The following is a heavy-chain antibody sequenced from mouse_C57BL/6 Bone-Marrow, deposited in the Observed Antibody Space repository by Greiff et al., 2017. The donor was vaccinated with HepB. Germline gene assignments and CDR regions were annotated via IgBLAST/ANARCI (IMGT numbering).Heavy chain of an antibody. V-gene: IGHV1-74*01. CDR3: AMDDGYPAWFAY. Sequence: QVHVKQPGAELVKPGASVKVSCKASGYTFTSYWMHWVKQRPGQGLEWIGRIHPSDSDTNYNQKFKGKATLTVDKSSSTAYMQLSSLTSEDSAVYYCAMDDGYPAWFAYWGQGTLVTVSA. CDR1: GYTFTSYW. D-gene: IGHD2-3*01. J-gene: IGHJ3*01. CDR2: IHPSDSDT.